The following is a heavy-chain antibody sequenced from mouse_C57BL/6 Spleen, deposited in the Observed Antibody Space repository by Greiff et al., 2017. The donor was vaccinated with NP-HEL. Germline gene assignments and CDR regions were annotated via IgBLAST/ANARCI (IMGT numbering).Heavy chain of an antibody. CDR2: INPSNGGT. CDR1: VYTFTSYW. CDR3: ARGRNYYGSSDYFDY. V-gene: IGHV1-53*01. D-gene: IGHD1-1*01. J-gene: IGHJ2*01. Sequence: GELQQPGRERGPPGASFPLSFNSSVYTFTSYWMHWVKQRPGQGLEWIGNINPSNGGTNYNEKFKSKATLTVDKSSSTAYMQLSSLTSEDSAVYYCARGRNYYGSSDYFDYWGQGTTLTVSS.